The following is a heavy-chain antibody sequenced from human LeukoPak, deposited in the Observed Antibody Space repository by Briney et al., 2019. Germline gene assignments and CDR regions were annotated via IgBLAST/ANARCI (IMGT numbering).Heavy chain of an antibody. CDR3: VKSGTWADFDS. D-gene: IGHD1-26*01. CDR2: ISNKGGST. Sequence: GGSLRLSCSASGFTFSSDCMHWVRQPPGKGLEYVSGISNKGGSTYYADSVKGRFTISRDKSKNTLHLQMSSLRADDTAVYYCVKSGTWADFDSWGQGTLVTVSS. J-gene: IGHJ4*02. CDR1: GFTFSSDC. V-gene: IGHV3-64D*09.